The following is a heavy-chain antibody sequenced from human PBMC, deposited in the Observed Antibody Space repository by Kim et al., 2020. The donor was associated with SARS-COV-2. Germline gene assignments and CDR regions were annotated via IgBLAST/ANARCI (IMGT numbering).Heavy chain of an antibody. CDR3: ATDRGYYESSTNYDVLDY. D-gene: IGHD3-22*01. J-gene: IGHJ4*02. CDR2: IKEDGSQK. CDR1: GFTLSTYW. V-gene: IGHV3-7*01. Sequence: GGSLRLSCAASGFTLSTYWMTWVRQAPGKGLEWVANIKEDGSQKYYVDSVKGRFTISRDNAKNSLYLQMNSLRAEDTAVYYCATDRGYYESSTNYDVLDYWGQGTLVTVSS.